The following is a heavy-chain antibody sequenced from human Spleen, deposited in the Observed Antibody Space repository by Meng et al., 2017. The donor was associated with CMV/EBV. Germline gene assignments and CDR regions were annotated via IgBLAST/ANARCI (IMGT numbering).Heavy chain of an antibody. Sequence: GRGGARQGPGKGLEWVSGIDWKVDSTGYADAVKGRVTISRDNAKYSLYLQMNSLRDEDTALYYCARLGSGSLSYYFDYCGQGTLVTVSS. CDR2: IDWKVDST. D-gene: IGHD1-26*01. J-gene: IGHJ4*02. CDR1: G. V-gene: IGHV3-20*03. CDR3: ARLGSGSLSYYFDY.